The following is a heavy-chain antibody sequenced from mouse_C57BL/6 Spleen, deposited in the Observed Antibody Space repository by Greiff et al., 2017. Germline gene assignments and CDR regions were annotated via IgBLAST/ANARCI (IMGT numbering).Heavy chain of an antibody. CDR3: ARERNDYDVLYYFDY. V-gene: IGHV1-80*01. Sequence: QVQLQQSGAELVKPGASVKISCKASGYAFSSYWMNWVKQRPGKGLEWIGQIYPGAGDTNYNGKFKGKATLTADKSSSTAYMQLSSLTSEDSAVYFCARERNDYDVLYYFDYWGQGTTLTVSS. CDR1: GYAFSSYW. D-gene: IGHD2-4*01. CDR2: IYPGAGDT. J-gene: IGHJ2*01.